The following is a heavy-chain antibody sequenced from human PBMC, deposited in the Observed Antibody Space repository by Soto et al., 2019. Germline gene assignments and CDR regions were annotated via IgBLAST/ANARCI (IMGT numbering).Heavy chain of an antibody. CDR1: AGAPNNYA. CDR3: ATDSNYDVSNSF. J-gene: IGHJ4*02. Sequence: SVKVSCKASAGAPNNYAINWVRQAPGQGLEWVGGILPVSAPPDYAQKFQGRVSITADHSTGTVYVELSRLKSDDTAVYFCATDSNYDVSNSFWGQGTLVTVSS. D-gene: IGHD3-3*01. V-gene: IGHV1-69*13. CDR2: ILPVSAPP.